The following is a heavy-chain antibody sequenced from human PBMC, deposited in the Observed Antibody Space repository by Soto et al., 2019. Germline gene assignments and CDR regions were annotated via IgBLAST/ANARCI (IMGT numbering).Heavy chain of an antibody. CDR1: GFTFSSYA. J-gene: IGHJ4*02. V-gene: IGHV3-64*01. D-gene: IGHD3-3*01. Sequence: GGSLRLSCAASGFTFSSYAMHWVRQAPGKGLEYVSAISSNGGSTYYANSVKGRFTISRDNSKNTLYLQMGSLRAEDMAVYYCARGLYYDFWSDRPPPGDYWGQGTLVTVSS. CDR3: ARGLYYDFWSDRPPPGDY. CDR2: ISSNGGST.